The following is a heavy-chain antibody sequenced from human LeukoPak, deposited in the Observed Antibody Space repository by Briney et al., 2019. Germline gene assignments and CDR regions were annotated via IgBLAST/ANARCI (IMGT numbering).Heavy chain of an antibody. CDR3: ARDFYGRYGDYVRGAFDI. V-gene: IGHV3-33*01. J-gene: IGHJ3*02. CDR1: GLTFSSYG. Sequence: GGSLRLSCAASGLTFSSYGMHWVRQAPDKGLEWEAVIWYDGSDKYYADSVKGRFTISRDNSKNTLYLQMNSLRAEDTAVYYCARDFYGRYGDYVRGAFDIWGQGTMVTVSS. D-gene: IGHD4-17*01. CDR2: IWYDGSDK.